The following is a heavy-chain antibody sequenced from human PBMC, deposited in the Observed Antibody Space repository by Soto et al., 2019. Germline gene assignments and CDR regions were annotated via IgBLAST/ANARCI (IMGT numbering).Heavy chain of an antibody. CDR1: GFMFNEYY. Sequence: PGGSLRLSCAASGFMFNEYYMSWIRQAPGKGLEWVAVIWYDGSKIYYADSVKGRFTISRDNSKSTLYLQMNSLRAEDTAVYYCARPLEQHQLGFGMDVWGQGSPVTVSS. J-gene: IGHJ6*01. V-gene: IGHV3-33*08. D-gene: IGHD6-13*01. CDR3: ARPLEQHQLGFGMDV. CDR2: IWYDGSKI.